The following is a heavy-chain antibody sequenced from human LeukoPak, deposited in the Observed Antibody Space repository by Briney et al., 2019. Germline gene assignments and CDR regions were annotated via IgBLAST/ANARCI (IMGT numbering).Heavy chain of an antibody. D-gene: IGHD6-13*01. CDR2: INGRGGST. J-gene: IGHJ4*02. CDR1: GFTFSNYA. CDR3: ARSVSGAAAGY. Sequence: GGSLRLSCAASGFTFSNYAMSWVRQAPGKGLEWVSSINGRGGSTYYADSVKGRFTISRDNAKNSLYLQMNSLRAEDTAVYYCARSVSGAAAGYWGQGTLVTVSS. V-gene: IGHV3-23*01.